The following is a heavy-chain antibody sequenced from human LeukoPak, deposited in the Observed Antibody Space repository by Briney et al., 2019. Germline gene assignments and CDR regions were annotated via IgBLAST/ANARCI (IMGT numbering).Heavy chain of an antibody. CDR1: GGSISSYY. Sequence: SETLSLTCTVSGGSISSYYWSWIRQPAGKGLEWIGRIYTSGSTNYNPSLKSRVTMSVDTSKNQFSLKLSSVTAADTAMYYCARLGNYYDPQRENIWGQGTLVTVSS. D-gene: IGHD3-22*01. CDR2: IYTSGST. J-gene: IGHJ4*02. V-gene: IGHV4-4*07. CDR3: ARLGNYYDPQRENI.